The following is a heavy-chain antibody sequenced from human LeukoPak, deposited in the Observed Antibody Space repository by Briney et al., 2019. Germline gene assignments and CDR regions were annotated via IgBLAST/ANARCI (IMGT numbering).Heavy chain of an antibody. CDR3: AKGFFGSGSFPHNFDY. J-gene: IGHJ4*02. Sequence: GGSLRLSCAASGFTFSSFAMHWVRQAPGKGLEWVAVVRGNDDSTHYADSVKGRFTISRDNSKNTLYLQMNSLRDEDTAVYYCAKGFFGSGSFPHNFDYWGQGTLVTVSS. D-gene: IGHD3-10*01. V-gene: IGHV3-23*01. CDR1: GFTFSSFA. CDR2: VRGNDDST.